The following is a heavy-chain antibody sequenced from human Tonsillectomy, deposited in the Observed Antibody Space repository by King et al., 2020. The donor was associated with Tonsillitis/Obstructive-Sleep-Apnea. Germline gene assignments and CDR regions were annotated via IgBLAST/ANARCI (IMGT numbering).Heavy chain of an antibody. Sequence: TLKESGPALVKPIQTLTLTCTFSGFSLSTSGMCVSWIRQPPGKALEWLARIDWDDDKYYSTSLKTRLTISKDTYKNQVVLTMTNMDPVDTATYYCARSFPYYYGSGPYDAFDIWGQGTMVTVSS. CDR1: GFSLSTSGMC. CDR2: IDWDDDK. V-gene: IGHV2-70*11. CDR3: ARSFPYYYGSGPYDAFDI. J-gene: IGHJ3*02. D-gene: IGHD3-10*01.